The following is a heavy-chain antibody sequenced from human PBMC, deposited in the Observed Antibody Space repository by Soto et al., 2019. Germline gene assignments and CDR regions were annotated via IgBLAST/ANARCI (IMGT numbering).Heavy chain of an antibody. CDR3: ARWEYSSSSGYFDY. CDR1: GFTFSDYY. Sequence: KSVGSLRLSCAASGFTFSDYYMSWIRQAPGKGLEWVSYISSSSSYTNYADSVKGRFTISRDNAKNSLYLQMNSLRAEDTAVYYCARWEYSSSSGYFDYWGQGTLVTVSS. CDR2: ISSSSSYT. J-gene: IGHJ4*02. V-gene: IGHV3-11*06. D-gene: IGHD6-6*01.